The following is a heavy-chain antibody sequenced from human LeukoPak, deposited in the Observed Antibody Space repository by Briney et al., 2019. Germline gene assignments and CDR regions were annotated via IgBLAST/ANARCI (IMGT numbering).Heavy chain of an antibody. D-gene: IGHD3-10*01. Sequence: SETLSLTCTVSGGSISSYYWSWIRQPAGKGLEWIGRIYTSGSTNYNPSLKSRVTMSVDTSKNQFSLKLSSVTAADTAAYYCARVNKVITQEYYYYYMDVWGKGTTVTVSS. CDR2: IYTSGST. V-gene: IGHV4-4*07. J-gene: IGHJ6*03. CDR3: ARVNKVITQEYYYYYMDV. CDR1: GGSISSYY.